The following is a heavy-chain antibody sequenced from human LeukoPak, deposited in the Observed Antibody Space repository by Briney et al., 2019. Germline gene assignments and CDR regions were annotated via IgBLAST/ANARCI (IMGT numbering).Heavy chain of an antibody. V-gene: IGHV1-2*02. CDR1: GYTFTGYY. J-gene: IGHJ4*02. CDR3: ARDARIYIRFPDY. CDR2: INPNSGGT. D-gene: IGHD3-3*01. Sequence: ASVKVSCKASGYTFTGYYMHWVRQAPGQGLEWMGWINPNSGGTNYAQKFQGRVTMTRDTSISTAYMELSRLRSDDTAVYYCARDARIYIRFPDYWGQGTLVTVSS.